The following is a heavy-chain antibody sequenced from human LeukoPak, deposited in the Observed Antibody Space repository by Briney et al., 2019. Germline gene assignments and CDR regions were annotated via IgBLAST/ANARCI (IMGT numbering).Heavy chain of an antibody. CDR1: GFTFSTYS. D-gene: IGHD3-10*01. Sequence: GGSLRLSCAASGFTFSTYSMNWVRQAPGKGLEWVSSISSSSSYIYYADSVKGQFTISRDNAKNSLYLQMNSLRAEDTAVYYCARGRGPYYYGSGSGWFDPWGQGTLVTVSS. CDR2: ISSSSSYI. J-gene: IGHJ5*02. V-gene: IGHV3-21*01. CDR3: ARGRGPYYYGSGSGWFDP.